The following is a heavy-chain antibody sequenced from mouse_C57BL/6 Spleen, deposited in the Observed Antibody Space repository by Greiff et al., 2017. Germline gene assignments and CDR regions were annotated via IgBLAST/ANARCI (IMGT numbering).Heavy chain of an antibody. CDR1: GYTFTSYW. CDR3: ARGRDDVWYFDV. D-gene: IGHD2-14*01. V-gene: IGHV1-53*01. Sequence: VQLQQPGTELVKPGASVKLSCKASGYTFTSYWMHWVKQRPGQGLEWIGNINPSNGGTNYNEKFKSKATLTVDKSSSTAYMQLSSLTSEDSAVYDYARGRDDVWYFDVWGTGTTVTVSS. J-gene: IGHJ1*03. CDR2: INPSNGGT.